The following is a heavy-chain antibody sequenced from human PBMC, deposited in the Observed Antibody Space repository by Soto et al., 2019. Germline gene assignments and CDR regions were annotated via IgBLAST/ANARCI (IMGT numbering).Heavy chain of an antibody. D-gene: IGHD3-16*02. CDR3: ARGGYIWGAYRYYFDY. V-gene: IGHV4-59*01. Sequence: SETLSLTCTVSGGSISSYYWSWIRQPPGKGLEWIGYIFYSGSTNYNPSLKSRVTISVDTSKNQFSLKLSSVTAADTAVYYCARGGYIWGAYRYYFDYWGQGTLVTVSS. CDR1: GGSISSYY. J-gene: IGHJ4*02. CDR2: IFYSGST.